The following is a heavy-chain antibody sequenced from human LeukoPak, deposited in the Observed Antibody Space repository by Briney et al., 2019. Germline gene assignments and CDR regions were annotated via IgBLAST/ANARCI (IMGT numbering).Heavy chain of an antibody. CDR1: GFTFSSYA. CDR2: ISGSGGST. D-gene: IGHD3-22*01. J-gene: IGHJ4*02. CDR3: ATSSRASSGYSSL. Sequence: GGSLRLSCAASGFTFSSYAMSWVRQAPGKGLEWVSAISGSGGSTYYADSVKGRFTISRDNSKNTLHLQMNSLRAEDTAVYYCATSSRASSGYSSLWGQGTLVTVSS. V-gene: IGHV3-23*01.